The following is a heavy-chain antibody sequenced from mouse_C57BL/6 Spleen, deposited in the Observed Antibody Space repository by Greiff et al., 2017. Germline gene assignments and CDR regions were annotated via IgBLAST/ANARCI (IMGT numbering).Heavy chain of an antibody. CDR2: ISYGGSN. CDR1: GYSITSGYY. V-gene: IGHV3-6*01. Sequence: VQLQQSGPGLVKPSQSLSLSCSVTGYSITSGYYWNWIRPLPGNILEWMGYISYGGSNNYNPSLKNRISITRDTSKNQFFLKLNSVTTEDTATYYCARDNRGFAYWGQGTLVTVSA. CDR3: ARDNRGFAY. J-gene: IGHJ3*01.